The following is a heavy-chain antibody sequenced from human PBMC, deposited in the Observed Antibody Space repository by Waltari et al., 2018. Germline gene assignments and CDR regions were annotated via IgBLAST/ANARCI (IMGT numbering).Heavy chain of an antibody. J-gene: IGHJ4*02. V-gene: IGHV3-15*01. D-gene: IGHD3-16*01. CDR2: IRRKTDGETI. CDR1: GFTFSDAW. Sequence: EVQLVESGGGLVEPGGSLRLSCAASGFTFSDAWMAWIRQAPGKGLEWVGRIRRKTDGETIDYAAPGKGSFSISRDDSRSTLYLQMNSLKIEDAGVYFCSTGGGTSDYWGQGTLVTVSS. CDR3: STGGGTSDY.